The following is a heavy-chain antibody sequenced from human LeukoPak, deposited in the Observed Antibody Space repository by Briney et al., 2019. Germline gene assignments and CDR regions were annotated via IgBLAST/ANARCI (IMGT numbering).Heavy chain of an antibody. J-gene: IGHJ3*02. D-gene: IGHD4-23*01. V-gene: IGHV4-61*02. CDR1: GGSISSGSYY. Sequence: SETLSLTCTVSGGSISSGSYYWSWIRQPAGKGLEWIGRIYTSGSTNYNPSLKSRVTISVDTSKNQFSLKLSSVTAADTAVYYCATLTGGDDAFDIWGQGTMVTISS. CDR2: IYTSGST. CDR3: ATLTGGDDAFDI.